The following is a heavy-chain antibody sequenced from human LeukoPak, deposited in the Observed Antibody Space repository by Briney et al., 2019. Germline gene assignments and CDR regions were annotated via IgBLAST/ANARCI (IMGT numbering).Heavy chain of an antibody. V-gene: IGHV3-21*01. Sequence: GGSLRLSCAASGFTFSSYEMNWVRQAPGKGLEWVSCISSSSTYIYYADSVKGRFSISRDNAKNSLYLQMNSLRAEDTAVYYCARGRSPGAFDIWGQGTMVTVSS. CDR1: GFTFSSYE. CDR3: ARGRSPGAFDI. J-gene: IGHJ3*02. CDR2: ISSSSTYI.